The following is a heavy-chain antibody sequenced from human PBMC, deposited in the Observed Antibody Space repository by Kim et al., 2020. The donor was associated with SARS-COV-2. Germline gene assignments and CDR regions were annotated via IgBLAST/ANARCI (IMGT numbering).Heavy chain of an antibody. CDR1: GFTFSGSA. Sequence: GGSLRLSCAASGFTFSGSAMRWVRQASGKGLEWVGRIRSKANSYATAYAASVKGRFTISRDDSKNTAYLQMNSLKTEDTAVYYCTRQLWFGVTGDNWFDTWGQGTLVTVSS. D-gene: IGHD3-10*01. CDR3: TRQLWFGVTGDNWFDT. V-gene: IGHV3-73*01. CDR2: IRSKANSYAT. J-gene: IGHJ5*02.